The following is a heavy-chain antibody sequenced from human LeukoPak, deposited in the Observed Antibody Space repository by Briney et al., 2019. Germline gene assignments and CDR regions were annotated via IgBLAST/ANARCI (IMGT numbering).Heavy chain of an antibody. D-gene: IGHD1-1*01. V-gene: IGHV1-69*04. J-gene: IGHJ6*03. CDR3: ARQRGGARDFYMDV. CDR1: GGTFSSYA. CDR2: IIPILGIA. Sequence: SVKVSCKASGGTFSSYAISWVRQAPGQGLEWMGRIIPILGIANYAQKFQGRVTITADKSTSTAYMELSSLRSEDTAVYYCARQRGGARDFYMDVWGKGTTVTVSS.